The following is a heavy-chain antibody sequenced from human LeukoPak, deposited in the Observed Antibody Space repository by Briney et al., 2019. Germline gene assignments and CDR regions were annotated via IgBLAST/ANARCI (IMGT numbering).Heavy chain of an antibody. CDR1: GFTFSSYA. D-gene: IGHD1-1*01. V-gene: IGHV3-23*01. CDR3: ARTHNWKEDY. CDR2: IIGSGGTA. Sequence: GGSLRLSCAASGFTFSSYAMSWVRQAPGKGLKWVSAIIGSGGTAFYADSVKGRFTISRDNSKNTLYLQMNSLRAEDTAVYYCARTHNWKEDYWGQGTLVTVSS. J-gene: IGHJ4*02.